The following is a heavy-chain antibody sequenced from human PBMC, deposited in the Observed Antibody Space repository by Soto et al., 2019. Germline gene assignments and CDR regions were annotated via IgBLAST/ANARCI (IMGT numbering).Heavy chain of an antibody. CDR2: SRDKGNSYST. CDR1: GFTFSDYY. J-gene: IGHJ4*02. D-gene: IGHD1-7*01. Sequence: EVQLVESGGGLVQPGGSLRLSCAGSGFTFSDYYIDWVRQAPGKGLGWVGRSRDKGNSYSTDYAASVKGRCTVSRDASKNSLYLQMNSLKTEDTALYYCTRSIPGTTSSDYWGQGTLVTVSS. V-gene: IGHV3-72*01. CDR3: TRSIPGTTSSDY.